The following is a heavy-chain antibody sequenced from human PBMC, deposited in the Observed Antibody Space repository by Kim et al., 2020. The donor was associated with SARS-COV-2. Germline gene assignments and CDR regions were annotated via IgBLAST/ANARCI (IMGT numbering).Heavy chain of an antibody. J-gene: IGHJ4*02. CDR1: GGTFSSYA. D-gene: IGHD3-3*01. CDR2: IIPIFGTA. V-gene: IGHV1-69*13. CDR3: ARDGAIFGGAGY. Sequence: SVKVSCKASGGTFSSYAISWVRQAPGQGREWMGGIIPIFGTANYAQKFQGRVTITADESTSTAYMELSSLRSEDTDVSYCARDGAIFGGAGYWGQGTLVTVSS.